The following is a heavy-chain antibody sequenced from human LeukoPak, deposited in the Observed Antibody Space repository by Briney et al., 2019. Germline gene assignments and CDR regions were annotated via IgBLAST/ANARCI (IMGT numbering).Heavy chain of an antibody. CDR1: GYSFTNYW. Sequence: GESLKISCMGSGYSFTNYWIGWVRQMPGRGLEWMGIIYPGDSDTRYSPSFQGQVTISADKSISTAYLQWSSLKASDTAMYYCARRGYCSSTSCYTGNYYYMDVWGKGTTVTVSS. V-gene: IGHV5-51*01. CDR2: IYPGDSDT. CDR3: ARRGYCSSTSCYTGNYYYMDV. D-gene: IGHD2-2*02. J-gene: IGHJ6*03.